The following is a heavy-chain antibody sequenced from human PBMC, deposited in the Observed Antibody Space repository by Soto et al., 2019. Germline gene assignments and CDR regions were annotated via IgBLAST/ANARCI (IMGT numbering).Heavy chain of an antibody. CDR1: GYTFTSHG. D-gene: IGHD3-10*01. CDR3: ARGVAVRGVTHFDY. CDR2: MNPNSGNT. V-gene: IGHV1-8*02. J-gene: IGHJ4*02. Sequence: GYTFTSHGISWVRQATGQGLEWMGWMNPNSGNTGYAQKFQGRVTMTRNTSISTAYMELSSLRSEDTAVYYCARGVAVRGVTHFDYWGQGTLVSVSS.